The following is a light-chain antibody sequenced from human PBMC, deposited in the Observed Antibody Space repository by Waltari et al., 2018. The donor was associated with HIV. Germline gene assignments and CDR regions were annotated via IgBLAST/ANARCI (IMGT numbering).Light chain of an antibody. CDR1: SSNIGSNI. J-gene: IGLJ3*02. Sequence: QSVLTQPPSVSGTPGQNVTISRSGSSSNIGSNIVTWYQQPPGAAPKLPIYTNDQRPSGVTDRFSGSKSGTSASLAISGLQSADEADYYCAAWDDSLNGMFGGGTKLTVL. V-gene: IGLV1-44*01. CDR3: AAWDDSLNGM. CDR2: TND.